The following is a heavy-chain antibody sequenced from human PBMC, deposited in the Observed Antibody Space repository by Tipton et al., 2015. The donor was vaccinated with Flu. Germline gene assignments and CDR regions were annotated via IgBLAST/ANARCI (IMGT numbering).Heavy chain of an antibody. CDR1: GGSISSFY. J-gene: IGHJ6*02. CDR3: ARDTFRYCSGASCLSDYYYYGMDV. D-gene: IGHD2-15*01. Sequence: TLSLTCTVSGGSISSFYWSWIRQPAGKGLEWIGRMYSSGTTKYNPSLKSRVTMSVDTTKNQFSLNLSSVTAADTAVHYCARDTFRYCSGASCLSDYYYYGMDVWGQGTTVTVSS. CDR2: MYSSGTT. V-gene: IGHV4-4*07.